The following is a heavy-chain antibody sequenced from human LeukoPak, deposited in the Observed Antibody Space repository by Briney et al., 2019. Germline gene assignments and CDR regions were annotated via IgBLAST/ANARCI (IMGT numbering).Heavy chain of an antibody. J-gene: IGHJ4*02. CDR3: ARDRSRAVAGTGTVGY. CDR2: INPNSGGT. Sequence: GASVKVSCKASGYTSTGYYMHWVRQAPGQGLEWMGWINPNSGGTNYAQKFQGRVTMTRDTSISTAYMELSRLRSDDTAVYYCARDRSRAVAGTGTVGYWGQGTLVTVSS. D-gene: IGHD6-19*01. V-gene: IGHV1-2*02. CDR1: GYTSTGYY.